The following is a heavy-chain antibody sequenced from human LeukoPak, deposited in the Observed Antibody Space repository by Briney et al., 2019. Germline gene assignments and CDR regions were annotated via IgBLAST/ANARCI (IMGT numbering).Heavy chain of an antibody. CDR3: ARGRIWGYSYGYGY. Sequence: PSETLSLTCAVYGGSFSGYYWSLIRQPPGKGLEWIGEINHSGSTNYNPSLKSRVTISVDTSKNQFSLKLSSVTAADTAVYYCARGRIWGYSYGYGYWGQGTLVTVSS. CDR1: GGSFSGYY. D-gene: IGHD5-18*01. V-gene: IGHV4-34*01. J-gene: IGHJ4*02. CDR2: INHSGST.